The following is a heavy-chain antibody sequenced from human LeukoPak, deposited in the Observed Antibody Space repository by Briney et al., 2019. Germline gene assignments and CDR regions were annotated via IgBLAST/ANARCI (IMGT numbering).Heavy chain of an antibody. CDR3: ATDWYCSSTSCYRSYYYGMDV. V-gene: IGHV1-24*01. CDR1: GYTLTELS. D-gene: IGHD2-2*01. CDR2: FDPEDGET. Sequence: ASVKVSCKVSGYTLTELSMHWVRQAPGKGLEWMGGFDPEDGETIYAQKFQGRVTMTEDTSTDTAYMELSSLRSEDTAVYYCATDWYCSSTSCYRSYYYGMDVWGQGTTVTVSS. J-gene: IGHJ6*02.